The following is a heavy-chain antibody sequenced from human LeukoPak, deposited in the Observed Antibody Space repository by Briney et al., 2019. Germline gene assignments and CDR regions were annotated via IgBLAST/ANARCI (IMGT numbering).Heavy chain of an antibody. V-gene: IGHV4-59*01. CDR3: ARDYAFDI. J-gene: IGHJ3*02. Sequence: SETLSLTCTVPGGSISSYYWSWIRQPPGKGLEWIGYIYYTRSTHYNPSLKSRVTISVDTSKNQFSLKLSSVTAADTAVYYCARDYAFDIWGQGTMVTVSS. CDR1: GGSISSYY. CDR2: IYYTRST.